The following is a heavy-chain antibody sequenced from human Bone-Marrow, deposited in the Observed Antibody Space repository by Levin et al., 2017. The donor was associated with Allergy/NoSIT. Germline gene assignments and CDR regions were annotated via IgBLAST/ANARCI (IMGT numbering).Heavy chain of an antibody. Sequence: SETLSLTCTVSGASISRYYWTWIRQPPGKGLEFIGYIHYGGSTNYNPSLKSRVSISVDTSKNQFSLKLSSVTAADTALYFCARDIDASGFDIWGQGTMVTVSS. CDR3: ARDIDASGFDI. CDR2: IHYGGST. J-gene: IGHJ3*02. V-gene: IGHV4-59*01. D-gene: IGHD3-9*01. CDR1: GASISRYY.